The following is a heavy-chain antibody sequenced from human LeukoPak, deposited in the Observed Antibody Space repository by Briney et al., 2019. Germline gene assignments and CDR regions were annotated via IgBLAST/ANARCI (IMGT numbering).Heavy chain of an antibody. Sequence: GALRLPCLVFGFTFRRFWMDLVRQAPGRGLVLFSRFSSDGSDIFYADSVKGRFTISRDNSKNTLYLQMNSLRAEDTAVYYCAKAPTTRGRNYFDYWGQGTLVTVSS. V-gene: IGHV3-74*01. J-gene: IGHJ4*02. D-gene: IGHD1-1*01. CDR3: AKAPTTRGRNYFDY. CDR1: GFTFRRFW. CDR2: FSSDGSDI.